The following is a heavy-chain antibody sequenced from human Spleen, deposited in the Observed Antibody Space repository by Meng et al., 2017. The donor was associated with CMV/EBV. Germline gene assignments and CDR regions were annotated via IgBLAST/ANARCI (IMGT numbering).Heavy chain of an antibody. V-gene: IGHV3-30*02. CDR2: IRYDESNK. D-gene: IGHD6-6*01. CDR1: GFRCSNYG. J-gene: IGHJ4*02. CDR3: AKDRWYSSSSLDY. Sequence: DASGFRCSNYGMHWVRQDAGKGVEWVTFIRYDESNKYYADSVKDRFTISRDNSKNTLFLQMSSLRPEDTAMYYCAKDRWYSSSSLDYWGQGTLVTVSS.